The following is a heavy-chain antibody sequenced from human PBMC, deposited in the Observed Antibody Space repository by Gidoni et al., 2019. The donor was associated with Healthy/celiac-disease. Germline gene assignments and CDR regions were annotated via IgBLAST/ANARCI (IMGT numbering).Heavy chain of an antibody. CDR2: MNPNRGKT. Sequence: QVQLVQSGAEVQKPGASVTVSCKASGYTFTSYDINWGRQATGQGLEWMGLMNPNRGKTRYAQKFQCRGTMTRNTSISTAYMGRSSLRSEDTAVYYCARTDTILGVVIGFDPWGQGTLVTVSS. V-gene: IGHV1-8*01. D-gene: IGHD3-3*01. J-gene: IGHJ5*02. CDR3: ARTDTILGVVIGFDP. CDR1: GYTFTSYD.